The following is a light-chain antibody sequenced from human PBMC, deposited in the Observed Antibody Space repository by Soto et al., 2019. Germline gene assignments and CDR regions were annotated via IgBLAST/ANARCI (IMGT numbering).Light chain of an antibody. CDR2: GAS. Sequence: RASQSVSSYLAWYQQKPGQAPRLLIYGASTRATGIPDRFSGSGTATDVTGLRSRQERGDSAANYGEQCCSAGRVGQGTKVDIK. CDR1: QSVSSY. CDR3: EQCCSAGR. V-gene: IGKV3-20*01. J-gene: IGKJ1*01.